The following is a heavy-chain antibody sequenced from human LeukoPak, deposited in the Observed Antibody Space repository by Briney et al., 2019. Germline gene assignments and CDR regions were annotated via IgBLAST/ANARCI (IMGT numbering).Heavy chain of an antibody. CDR1: GFTFSSYS. V-gene: IGHV3-21*01. D-gene: IGHD2-8*02. CDR3: ARRLVATPMDV. J-gene: IGHJ6*02. Sequence: GGSLRLSCAVSGFTFSSYSMNWVRQAPGKGLEWVSSISSSSSYIYYADSVKGRFTISRDNAKNSLYLQMNSLRAEDTAVYYCARRLVATPMDVWGQGTTVTVSS. CDR2: ISSSSSYI.